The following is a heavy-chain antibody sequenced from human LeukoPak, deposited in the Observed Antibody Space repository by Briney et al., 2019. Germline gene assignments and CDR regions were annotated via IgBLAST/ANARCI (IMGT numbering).Heavy chain of an antibody. V-gene: IGHV1-2*02. CDR1: GYTDYY. Sequence: ASVKVSCKASGYTDYYIHWVRQAPGQGLEWMGWINPNSGGTNYAQKFQGRVTMTRDTSISTAYMELSRLRSDDTAVYYCATISIAVAGSPFDYWGQGTLVTVSS. CDR2: INPNSGGT. J-gene: IGHJ4*02. CDR3: ATISIAVAGSPFDY. D-gene: IGHD6-19*01.